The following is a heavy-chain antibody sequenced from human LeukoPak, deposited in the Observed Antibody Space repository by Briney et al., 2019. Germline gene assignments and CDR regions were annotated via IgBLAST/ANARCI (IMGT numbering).Heavy chain of an antibody. CDR2: ISAYNGNT. CDR3: ARVGGGELPRRYYYYYGMDV. J-gene: IGHJ6*02. Sequence: ASVKVSCKASGYTFTSYGISWVRQAPGQGLEWMGWISAYNGNTNYAQKLQGRVTMTTDTSTSTAYMELRSLRSDDTAVYYWARVGGGELPRRYYYYYGMDVWGQGTTVTVSS. CDR1: GYTFTSYG. D-gene: IGHD1-26*01. V-gene: IGHV1-18*01.